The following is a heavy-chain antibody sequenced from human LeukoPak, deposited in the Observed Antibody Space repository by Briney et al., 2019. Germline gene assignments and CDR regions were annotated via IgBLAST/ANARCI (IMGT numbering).Heavy chain of an antibody. CDR2: IKQDGSEK. D-gene: IGHD2-2*01. Sequence: GGSLRLSCAASGFTFRSYWMSWVRQAPGKGLEWVANIKQDGSEKYYVDSVKGRFTISRDNAKNSLYLQMNSLRAEDTAVYYCARGYCSSTSCYGEPYYYYYYMDVWGKGTTVTISS. J-gene: IGHJ6*03. V-gene: IGHV3-7*04. CDR3: ARGYCSSTSCYGEPYYYYYYMDV. CDR1: GFTFRSYW.